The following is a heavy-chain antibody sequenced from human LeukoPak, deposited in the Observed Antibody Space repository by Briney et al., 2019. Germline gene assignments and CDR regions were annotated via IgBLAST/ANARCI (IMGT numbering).Heavy chain of an antibody. Sequence: GGSLRLSCTASGCTFDDFAMSWFRQAPGQGLEWVGFIRSKAYGGTTEYAAAVKGRFTISRDNAKNSLYLQMNSLRAEDTAVYYCARAEHYYYDTSAYHTVIPREFDPWGQGTMVTVSS. D-gene: IGHD3-22*01. CDR2: IRSKAYGGTT. CDR3: ARAEHYYYDTSAYHTVIPREFDP. V-gene: IGHV3-49*03. J-gene: IGHJ5*02. CDR1: GCTFDDFA.